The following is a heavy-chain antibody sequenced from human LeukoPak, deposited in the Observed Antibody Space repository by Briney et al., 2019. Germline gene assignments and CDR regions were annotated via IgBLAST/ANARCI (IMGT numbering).Heavy chain of an antibody. Sequence: GGSLRLSCAASGFTFSSYAMSWVRQAPGKGLGWVSGISTSGDSTYYADSVKGRFTISRDNSKNTLYLQMNSLRAEDTAVYYCAKDLLYSSSLNWFDPWGQGTLVTVSS. CDR2: ISTSGDST. J-gene: IGHJ5*02. D-gene: IGHD6-13*01. V-gene: IGHV3-23*01. CDR3: AKDLLYSSSLNWFDP. CDR1: GFTFSSYA.